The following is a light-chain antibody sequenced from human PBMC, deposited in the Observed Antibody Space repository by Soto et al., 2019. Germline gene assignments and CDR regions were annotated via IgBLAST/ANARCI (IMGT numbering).Light chain of an antibody. Sequence: QSALTQPASVSGSPGQSITISCTGTSSDVGGSNYVSWYQQHPGKAPKLMIYDVTYRPSGVSNRFSGSKSGNTASLTISGLQAEDEADYYCSSYTSSSSVLFGGGTQLTVL. CDR2: DVT. V-gene: IGLV2-14*01. CDR1: SSDVGGSNY. CDR3: SSYTSSSSVL. J-gene: IGLJ2*01.